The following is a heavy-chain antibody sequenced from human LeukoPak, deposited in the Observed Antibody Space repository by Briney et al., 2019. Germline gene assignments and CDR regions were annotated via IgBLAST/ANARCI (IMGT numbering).Heavy chain of an antibody. J-gene: IGHJ4*02. V-gene: IGHV1-18*01. D-gene: IGHD3-22*01. CDR3: AREESSGYYYDY. CDR2: ISAYNGNT. CDR1: GYTFTSYG. Sequence: ASVKVSCKASGYTFTSYGIGWVRQAPGQGLEWMGWISAYNGNTNHAQKLQGRVTMTTDTSTSTAYMELSSLRSEDTAVYYCAREESSGYYYDYWGQGTLVTVSS.